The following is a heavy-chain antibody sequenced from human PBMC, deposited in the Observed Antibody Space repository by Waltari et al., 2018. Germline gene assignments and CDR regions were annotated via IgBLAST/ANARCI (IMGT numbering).Heavy chain of an antibody. Sequence: EVQLVQSGAEVKKPGESLKISCKGSGYSFTSYWIGWVRQMPGKGLEWMGIIYPGDSDTRNSPSFQGQVTISADKSISTAYLQWSSLKASDTAMYYCARLSRYCSGGSCYRGWFDPWGQGTLVTVSS. CDR2: IYPGDSDT. CDR3: ARLSRYCSGGSCYRGWFDP. D-gene: IGHD2-15*01. V-gene: IGHV5-51*01. J-gene: IGHJ5*02. CDR1: GYSFTSYW.